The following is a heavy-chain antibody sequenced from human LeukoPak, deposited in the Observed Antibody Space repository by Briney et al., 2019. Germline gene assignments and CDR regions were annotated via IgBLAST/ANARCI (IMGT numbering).Heavy chain of an antibody. V-gene: IGHV4-4*09. D-gene: IGHD2-2*01. CDR2: IYTSGGT. CDR1: GDSISSYY. Sequence: SETLSLTCTVSGDSISSYYWSWIRQPPGKGLEWIGYIYTSGGTNYIPSLKGRVTISIDTSKNQFSLKLSSVTAADTAVYYCARVVVVVPAATNSWFDPWGQGTLVTVSS. J-gene: IGHJ5*02. CDR3: ARVVVVVPAATNSWFDP.